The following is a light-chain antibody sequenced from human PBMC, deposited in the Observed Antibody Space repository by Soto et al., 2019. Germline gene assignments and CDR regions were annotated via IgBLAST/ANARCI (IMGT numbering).Light chain of an antibody. V-gene: IGLV1-44*01. CDR3: AAWDDSLNGWV. CDR1: SSNIGSNT. Sequence: QSVVTQPPSASGTPGQRVTISCSGSSSNIGSNTVNWYQQLPGTAPKLHIYSNNQRPSGVPDRFSGSKSGTSASLAISGLQSEDEADYYCAAWDDSLNGWVFGGGTKLTVL. CDR2: SNN. J-gene: IGLJ3*02.